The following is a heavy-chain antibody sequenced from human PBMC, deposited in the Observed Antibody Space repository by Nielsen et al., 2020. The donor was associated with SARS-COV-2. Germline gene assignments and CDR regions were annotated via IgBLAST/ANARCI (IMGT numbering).Heavy chain of an antibody. CDR2: IDTNIGKP. V-gene: IGHV7-4-1*02. D-gene: IGHD3-10*01. Sequence: SVKVFCKASGYSFNRYPMNWVRQAPGQGLEWMGWIDTNIGKPTPAQGFTGRFVFSSDTSVSTASLQISTLRAEDTAVYYCARENSGPGGTASYGMDLWGQGTTVTVSS. CDR3: ARENSGPGGTASYGMDL. CDR1: GYSFNRYP. J-gene: IGHJ6*02.